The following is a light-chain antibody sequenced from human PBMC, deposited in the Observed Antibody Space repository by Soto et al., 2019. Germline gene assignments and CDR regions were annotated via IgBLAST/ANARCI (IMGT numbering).Light chain of an antibody. J-gene: IGKJ1*01. Sequence: DIVMSQSPLSLPVTPGEPASISCRSSQSRLHSNGYNYLDWYLQKPGQSPQLLIYLGSNRASGVPDRFSGSGSGTDFTLKISRVQTEDVGVYYCMQSLQTPPTFGQGTKVDI. V-gene: IGKV2-28*01. CDR1: QSRLHSNGYNY. CDR2: LGS. CDR3: MQSLQTPPT.